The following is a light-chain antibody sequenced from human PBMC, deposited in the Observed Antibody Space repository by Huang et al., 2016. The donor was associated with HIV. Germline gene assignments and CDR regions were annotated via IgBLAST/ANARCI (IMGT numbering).Light chain of an antibody. J-gene: IGKJ4*01. V-gene: IGKV3-15*01. CDR3: HQYNNWLLS. Sequence: EIVMTQSPATLSVSPGERVTLSCRANRSVNTNLAWYQQRPGQAPRLLIYESSTRAPGIPARFSGSGSGTYFSLTISSLQSEDFALYYCHQYNNWLLSFGGGTRVDI. CDR2: ESS. CDR1: RSVNTN.